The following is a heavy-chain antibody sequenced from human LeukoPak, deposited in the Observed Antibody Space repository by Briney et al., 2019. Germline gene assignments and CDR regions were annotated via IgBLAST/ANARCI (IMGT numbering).Heavy chain of an antibody. D-gene: IGHD2-15*01. V-gene: IGHV4-59*13. J-gene: IGHJ4*02. CDR3: ARAHLYCSGGTCYLIGFDF. CDR2: ISDTGSA. CDR1: GGSISPYY. Sequence: PSETLSLTCSVSGGSISPYYWNWIRQSPGKGLEWIGYISDTGSANYSPSLRSRVTISLDTSKNQFFLKMTSVTAAVTAVYYCARAHLYCSGGTCYLIGFDFWGQGTLVTVSS.